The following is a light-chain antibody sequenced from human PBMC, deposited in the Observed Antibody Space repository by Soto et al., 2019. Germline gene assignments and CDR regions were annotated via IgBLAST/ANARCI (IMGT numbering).Light chain of an antibody. J-gene: IGLJ3*02. V-gene: IGLV1-40*01. CDR3: QSYDSSPSGLSSV. Sequence: QSVLTQPPSVSGAPGQRVTISCTGSNSNIGAGYDVHWYQQTPGTAPKLLIYGNSNRPSGVPDRFSDSKSGTSASLAITGLQAEDEADYYCQSYDSSPSGLSSVFGGGTKVTVL. CDR1: NSNIGAGYD. CDR2: GNS.